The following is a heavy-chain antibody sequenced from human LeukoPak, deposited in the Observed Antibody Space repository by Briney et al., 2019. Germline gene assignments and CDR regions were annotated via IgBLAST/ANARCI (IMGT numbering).Heavy chain of an antibody. CDR2: IYHSGST. CDR3: ARDLQTDGIAVAGYYFDY. D-gene: IGHD6-19*01. Sequence: PSETLSLTCTVSGYSISSGYYWGWIRQPPGKGLEWIGSIYHSGSTYYNPSLKSRVTISVDTSKNQFSLKLSSVTAAGTAVYYCARDLQTDGIAVAGYYFDYWGQGTLVTVSS. CDR1: GYSISSGYY. V-gene: IGHV4-38-2*02. J-gene: IGHJ4*02.